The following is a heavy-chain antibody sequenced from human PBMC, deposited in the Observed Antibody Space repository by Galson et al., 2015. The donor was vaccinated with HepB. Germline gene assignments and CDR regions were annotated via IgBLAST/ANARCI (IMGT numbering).Heavy chain of an antibody. CDR1: GFTFNNYA. Sequence: SLRLSCAASGFTFNNYAMSWVRQAPGKGLEWVSSISGSGGSTYYADSVKGRFTISRDNSKNTMYLQMDSLRVEDTAVYYCATASLPYYDYVWGTYRSQGDYCFDQWGQGTPVPVSS. D-gene: IGHD3-16*02. J-gene: IGHJ4*02. CDR2: ISGSGGST. CDR3: ATASLPYYDYVWGTYRSQGDYCFDQ. V-gene: IGHV3-23*01.